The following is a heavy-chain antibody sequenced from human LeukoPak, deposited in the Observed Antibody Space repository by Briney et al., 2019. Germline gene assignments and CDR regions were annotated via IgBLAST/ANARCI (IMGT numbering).Heavy chain of an antibody. D-gene: IGHD3-3*01. V-gene: IGHV4-59*01. CDR1: GGSISSYY. J-gene: IGHJ3*02. CDR2: IYYSGST. Sequence: SETLSLTCTVSGGSISSYYWSWIRQPPGKGLEWIGYIYYSGSTNYNPSLKSRVTISVDTSKNQFSLKLSSVTAADTAVYYCPRQRGRLYYDFWSGSNDAFDIWGQGTMVTVSS. CDR3: PRQRGRLYYDFWSGSNDAFDI.